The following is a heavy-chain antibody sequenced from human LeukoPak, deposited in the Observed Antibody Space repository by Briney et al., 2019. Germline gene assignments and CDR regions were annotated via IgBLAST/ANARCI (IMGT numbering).Heavy chain of an antibody. Sequence: PGGSLRLSCAASGFTVSSNYMSWVRQAPGKGLEWVSSISSSSSYIYYADSVKGRFTISRDNAKNSLYLQMNSLRAEDTAVYYCARDLVDTAMVYYYYYYMDVWGKGTTVTVSS. CDR2: ISSSSSYI. V-gene: IGHV3-21*01. CDR3: ARDLVDTAMVYYYYYYMDV. CDR1: GFTVSSNY. D-gene: IGHD5-18*01. J-gene: IGHJ6*03.